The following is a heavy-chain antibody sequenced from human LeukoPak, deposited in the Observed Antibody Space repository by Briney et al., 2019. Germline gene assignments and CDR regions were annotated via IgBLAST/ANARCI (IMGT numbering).Heavy chain of an antibody. Sequence: SETLSLTCTVSGGSISSYYWSWIRQPPGKGLEWIGYIYHTGNSDYNPSLKSRATISLDTSKNQFSLKLISVTAADTAVYFCARHPFSSPFDYWGQGTLVTVSS. CDR3: ARHPFSSPFDY. CDR2: IYHTGNS. V-gene: IGHV4-59*08. CDR1: GGSISSYY. D-gene: IGHD2/OR15-2a*01. J-gene: IGHJ4*02.